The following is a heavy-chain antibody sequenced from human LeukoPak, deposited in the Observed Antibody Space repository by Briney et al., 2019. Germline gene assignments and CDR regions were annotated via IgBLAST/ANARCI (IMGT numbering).Heavy chain of an antibody. J-gene: IGHJ4*02. CDR1: GVTFSSYE. D-gene: IGHD3-3*01. V-gene: IGHV3-48*03. CDR2: ISSSGSTI. CDR3: AREADTILDY. Sequence: GGSLRLSCAASGVTFSSYEMNWVRQAPGKGLEWVSYISSSGSTIYYADSVKGRFTISRDNAKNSLYLQMNSLRAEDTAVYYCAREADTILDYWGQGTLVTVSS.